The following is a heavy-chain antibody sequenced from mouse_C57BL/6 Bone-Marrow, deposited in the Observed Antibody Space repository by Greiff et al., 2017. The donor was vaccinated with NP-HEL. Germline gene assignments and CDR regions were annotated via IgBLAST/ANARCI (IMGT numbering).Heavy chain of an antibody. CDR1: GYTFTSYG. CDR3: ARIYYGRSYRYFDV. Sequence: VQLQQSGAELARPGASVKLSCKASGYTFTSYGISWVKQRTGQGLEWIGEIYPRSGNTYYNEKFKGKGTLTADKSSSTAYMELRSLTSEDSAVYFCARIYYGRSYRYFDVWGTGTTVTVSS. CDR2: IYPRSGNT. D-gene: IGHD1-1*01. J-gene: IGHJ1*03. V-gene: IGHV1-81*01.